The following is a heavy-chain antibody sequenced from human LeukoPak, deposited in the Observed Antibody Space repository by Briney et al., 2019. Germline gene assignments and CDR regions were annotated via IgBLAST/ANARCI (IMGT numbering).Heavy chain of an antibody. J-gene: IGHJ5*02. V-gene: IGHV3-66*01. D-gene: IGHD4-23*01. CDR2: IYGGGTK. Sequence: GGSLRLSCVASGFTVSYNYMSWVRQAPGKGLEWVSIIYGGGTKYYADSVKGRFTISRDNYKKTLYLQMNSLRAEDTAVYCCARDPDYGGNVWFDPWGQGTLVTVSS. CDR3: ARDPDYGGNVWFDP. CDR1: GFTVSYNY.